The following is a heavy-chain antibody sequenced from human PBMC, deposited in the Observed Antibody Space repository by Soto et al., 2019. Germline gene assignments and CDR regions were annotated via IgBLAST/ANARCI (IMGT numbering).Heavy chain of an antibody. Sequence: QVQLVQSGAEVKKPGSSVKVSCKASGGTFSSYAISWVRQAPGQGLEWMGGIIPIFGTANYAQKFQGRVTITAAESRSTDYMELSSLRSEDTAVYYCATNPAATAAYCYGMDVWGQGTTVTVSS. J-gene: IGHJ6*02. CDR1: GGTFSSYA. CDR3: ATNPAATAAYCYGMDV. CDR2: IIPIFGTA. D-gene: IGHD2-2*01. V-gene: IGHV1-69*12.